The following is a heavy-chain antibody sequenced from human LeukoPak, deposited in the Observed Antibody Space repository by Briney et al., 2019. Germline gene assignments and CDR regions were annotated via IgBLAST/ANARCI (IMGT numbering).Heavy chain of an antibody. CDR1: DDSIRTNTYY. CDR2: IYYSGST. J-gene: IGHJ4*02. V-gene: IGHV4-39*01. CDR3: ARLSPFGYYDSSGYPFDY. D-gene: IGHD3-22*01. Sequence: PSETLSLTCTVSDDSIRTNTYYWGWIRQPPGKGLEWIGSIYYSGSTYYNLSLKSRVTISVDTSKKQFSLKLSSVTAADMAVYYCARLSPFGYYDSSGYPFDYWGQGTLVTVSS.